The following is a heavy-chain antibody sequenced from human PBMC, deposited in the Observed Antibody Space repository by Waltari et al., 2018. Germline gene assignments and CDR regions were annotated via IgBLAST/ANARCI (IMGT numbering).Heavy chain of an antibody. CDR3: ARIDVDTAMVTPYYYYGMDV. V-gene: IGHV1-69*01. Sequence: QVQLVQSGAEVKKPGSSVKVSCKASGGTFSSYAISWVRQAPGQGLEWMGGIIPIFGTANYAQKFQCRVTITADESTSTAYMELSSLRSEDTAVYYCARIDVDTAMVTPYYYYGMDVWGQGTTVTVSS. CDR1: GGTFSSYA. D-gene: IGHD5-18*01. J-gene: IGHJ6*02. CDR2: IIPIFGTA.